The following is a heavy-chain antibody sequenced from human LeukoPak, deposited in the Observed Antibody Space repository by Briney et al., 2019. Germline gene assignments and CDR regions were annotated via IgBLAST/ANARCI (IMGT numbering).Heavy chain of an antibody. CDR1: GFTFSIYW. J-gene: IGHJ4*02. V-gene: IGHV3-7*03. CDR2: IKEDGSEK. D-gene: IGHD3-10*01. CDR3: ARVDYYGSGSYYPLGTI. Sequence: GGSLRLSCAASGFTFSIYWMNWVRQAPGKGLEWVANIKEDGSEKYYVDSVKGRFTISRDNAKNSLYLQMNSLRAEDTAVYYCARVDYYGSGSYYPLGTIWGQGTLVTVSS.